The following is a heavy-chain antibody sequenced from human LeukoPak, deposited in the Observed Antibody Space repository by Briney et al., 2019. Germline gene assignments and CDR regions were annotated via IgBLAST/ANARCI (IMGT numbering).Heavy chain of an antibody. V-gene: IGHV4-39*07. CDR1: GGSISSSSYY. D-gene: IGHD3-10*01. CDR3: ARVLGQLWFGAPQAFDI. J-gene: IGHJ3*02. Sequence: PSETLSLTCTVSGGSISSSSYYWGWIRQPPGKGLEWIGRIYYSGSTYYNPSLKSRVTISVDTSKNQFSLKLSSVTAADTAVYYCARVLGQLWFGAPQAFDIWGQGTMVTVSS. CDR2: IYYSGST.